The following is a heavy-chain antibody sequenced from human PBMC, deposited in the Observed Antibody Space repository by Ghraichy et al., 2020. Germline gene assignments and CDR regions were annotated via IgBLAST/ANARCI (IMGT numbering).Heavy chain of an antibody. Sequence: SETLSLTCTVSGGSINANYWSWIRQSPEKGLEWIGSIYFIGNTNYNPSLKSRVIISMDTSNNQFSLKLNSVTPADTAVYYCARVRGGSWSGGFDIWGRGTPVTVSS. V-gene: IGHV4-59*01. J-gene: IGHJ3*02. CDR1: GGSINANY. CDR2: IYFIGNT. D-gene: IGHD2-8*02. CDR3: ARVRGGSWSGGFDI.